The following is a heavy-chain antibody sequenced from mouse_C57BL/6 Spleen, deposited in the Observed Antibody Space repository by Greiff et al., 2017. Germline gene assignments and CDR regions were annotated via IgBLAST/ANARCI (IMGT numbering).Heavy chain of an antibody. J-gene: IGHJ2*01. CDR2: IYPGSGST. CDR3: AREGYYGSSGVDY. Sequence: QVQLQQPGAELVKPGASVKMSCKASGYTFTSYWITWVKQRPGQGLEWIGDIYPGSGSTNYNEKFKSKATLTVDTSSSPAYMQLSSLTSEDSAVYDCAREGYYGSSGVDYWGQGTTLTVSS. V-gene: IGHV1-55*01. CDR1: GYTFTSYW. D-gene: IGHD1-1*01.